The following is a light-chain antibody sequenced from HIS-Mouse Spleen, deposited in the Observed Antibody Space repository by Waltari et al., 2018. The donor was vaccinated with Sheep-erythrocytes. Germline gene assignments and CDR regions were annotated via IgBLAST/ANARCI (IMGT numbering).Light chain of an antibody. Sequence: QSALTQPPSASGSPGHSVPISSTGTSSDVGGYNYVSWYQQHPGKAPKLMIYEVIKRPSGVPDRFSGSKSGNTASLTVSGLQAEDEADYYCSSYAGSNNWVFGGGTKLTVL. CDR1: SSDVGGYNY. CDR2: EVI. V-gene: IGLV2-8*01. CDR3: SSYAGSNNWV. J-gene: IGLJ3*02.